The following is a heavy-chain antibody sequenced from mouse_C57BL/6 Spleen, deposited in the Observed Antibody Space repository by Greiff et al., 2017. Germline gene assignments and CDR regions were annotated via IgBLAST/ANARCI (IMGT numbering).Heavy chain of an antibody. CDR1: GFTFSSYA. D-gene: IGHD3-2*02. J-gene: IGHJ4*01. V-gene: IGHV5S21*01. Sequence: EVQLQESGEGLVKPGGSLKLSCAASGFTFSSYAMSWVRQTPEKRLEWIAYISSGCGTIYYADTVKGRFTISSDNARNTLYLQLSSLKSEDTAMYYCAREETAQATWAMDDWGQGTSATVPS. CDR3: AREETAQATWAMDD. CDR2: ISSGCGTI.